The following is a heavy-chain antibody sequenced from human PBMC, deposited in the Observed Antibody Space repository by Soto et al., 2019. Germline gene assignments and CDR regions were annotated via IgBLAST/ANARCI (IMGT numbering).Heavy chain of an antibody. D-gene: IGHD3-3*01. V-gene: IGHV4-39*01. CDR3: ACSLRFLEWPNYYYYMDV. J-gene: IGHJ6*03. CDR2: IYYSGSN. CDR1: GGSISSSSYY. Sequence: PLETLSLTCPVSGGSISSSSYYWGWIRQPPGKGLEWIGSIYYSGSNYYNPSLKTRVTISVDTSKNQFSLKLSSVTAADTAVYNCACSLRFLEWPNYYYYMDVWGKGTTVTVSS.